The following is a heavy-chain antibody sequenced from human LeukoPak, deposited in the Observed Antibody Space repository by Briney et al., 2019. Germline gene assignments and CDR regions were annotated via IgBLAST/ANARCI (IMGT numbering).Heavy chain of an antibody. J-gene: IGHJ6*03. D-gene: IGHD2-15*01. CDR3: ARKAFCTGGSCYVSSDYYYVDV. V-gene: IGHV3-30*02. Sequence: PGGSLRLSCAATGFTFRNYGMHWLRQAPGKGLEWVAFIRYDGSNKYYADSVKGRFTISRDDSKNTLNLQMDSLRPEDTAVYYCARKAFCTGGSCYVSSDYYYVDVWGKGTTIIVS. CDR1: GFTFRNYG. CDR2: IRYDGSNK.